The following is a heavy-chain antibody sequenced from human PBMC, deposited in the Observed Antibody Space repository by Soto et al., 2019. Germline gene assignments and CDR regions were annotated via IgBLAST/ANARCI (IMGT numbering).Heavy chain of an antibody. CDR3: ARESEDLTSNFDY. J-gene: IGHJ4*02. V-gene: IGHV3-21*06. CDR2: ISSTTNYI. Sequence: GGSLRLSCAASGFTFTRYSMNWVRQAPGKGLEWVSSISSTTNYIYYGDSMKGRFTISRENAKNSLYLEMNSLRAEDTAVYYCARESEDLTSNFDYWGQGTLVTVSS. CDR1: GFTFTRYS.